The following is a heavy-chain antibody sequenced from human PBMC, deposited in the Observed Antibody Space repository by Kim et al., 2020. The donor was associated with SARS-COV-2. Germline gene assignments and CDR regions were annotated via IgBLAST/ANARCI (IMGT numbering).Heavy chain of an antibody. J-gene: IGHJ4*02. V-gene: IGHV1-69*01. CDR3: ARALSLGITYFDY. D-gene: IGHD1-20*01. Sequence: YAQKFQGRVTITADESTSTAYMELSSLRSEDTAVYYCARALSLGITYFDYWGQGTLVTVSS.